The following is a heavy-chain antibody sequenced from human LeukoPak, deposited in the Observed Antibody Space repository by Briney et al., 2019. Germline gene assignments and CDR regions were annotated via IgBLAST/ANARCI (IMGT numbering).Heavy chain of an antibody. CDR3: AREVVVAATWFDP. CDR1: GGSISSSGYY. J-gene: IGHJ5*02. Sequence: SETLSLTCTVSGGSISSSGYYWGWIRQPPGKGLEWIGYIYYTGSTNYNPSLKSRVTISIDTSNNQFSLKLSSVTAADTAVYYCAREVVVAATWFDPWGQGTLVTVSS. CDR2: IYYTGST. V-gene: IGHV4-61*08. D-gene: IGHD2-15*01.